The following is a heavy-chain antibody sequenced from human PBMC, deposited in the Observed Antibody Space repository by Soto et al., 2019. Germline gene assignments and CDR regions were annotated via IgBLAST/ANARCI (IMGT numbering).Heavy chain of an antibody. CDR3: ARLLTYYDILTGSLAPYYYYGMDV. CDR1: GYSFTSYW. CDR2: IYSGDSNT. J-gene: IGHJ6*02. V-gene: IGHV5-51*01. Sequence: PGESLKISCKGSGYSFTSYWIGWVRQMPGKGLEWMGVIYSGDSNTRYSPSFQGQVTISADKSINTAYLQWSSLKASDTAMYYCARLLTYYDILTGSLAPYYYYGMDVCGQGTPVTVSS. D-gene: IGHD3-9*01.